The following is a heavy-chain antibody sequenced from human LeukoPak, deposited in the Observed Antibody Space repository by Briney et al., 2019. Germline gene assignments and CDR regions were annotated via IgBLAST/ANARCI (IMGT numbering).Heavy chain of an antibody. V-gene: IGHV3-30*03. CDR3: ARDWGSSGWYNWFDS. CDR2: LSHDGSET. D-gene: IGHD6-19*01. Sequence: GGSLRLSCAASGFTISTYGVHWVRQAPGKGLEWVTMLSHDGSETYYLDSVKGRFSISRDSSKNTLFLQMSSLRPEDTAVYYCARDWGSSGWYNWFDSWGQGTLVTVSS. J-gene: IGHJ5*01. CDR1: GFTISTYG.